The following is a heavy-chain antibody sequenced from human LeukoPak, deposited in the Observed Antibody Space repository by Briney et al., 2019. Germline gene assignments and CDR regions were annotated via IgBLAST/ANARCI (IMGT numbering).Heavy chain of an antibody. CDR2: MNPNSGNT. V-gene: IGHV1-8*02. CDR3: ARGVSSSWYELDY. J-gene: IGHJ4*02. Sequence: ASVKVSCKASGYTFTSYAINTVRQATGQGLEWMGWMNPNSGNTGYAQKFQGRVTMTRNTSLSTAYMELSSLRSEDTAVYYCARGVSSSWYELDYWGQGTLVTVSS. D-gene: IGHD6-13*01. CDR1: GYTFTSYA.